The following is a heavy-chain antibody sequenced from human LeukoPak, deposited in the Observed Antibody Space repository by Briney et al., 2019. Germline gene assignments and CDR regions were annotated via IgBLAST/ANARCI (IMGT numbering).Heavy chain of an antibody. D-gene: IGHD3-10*01. CDR3: ARELRGSGSSLSVRRMKNYYYYYMDV. J-gene: IGHJ6*03. Sequence: ASVKVSCKASGGTFSSYAISWVRQAPGQGLEWMGRIIPIFGTANYAQKFQGRVTITTDESTRTAYMELSSLKSEDTAVYYCARELRGSGSSLSVRRMKNYYYYYMDVWGKGTTVTVSS. CDR2: IIPIFGTA. V-gene: IGHV1-69*05. CDR1: GGTFSSYA.